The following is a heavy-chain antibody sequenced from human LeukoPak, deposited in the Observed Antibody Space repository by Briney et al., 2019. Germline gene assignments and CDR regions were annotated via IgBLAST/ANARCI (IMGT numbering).Heavy chain of an antibody. CDR1: GFTFSSYG. CDR3: AKDTGEYYYDSSGYYRAGVAFQH. Sequence: GGSLRLSCAASGFTFSSYGMHWVRQAPGKGLEWVAVISYDGSNKYYADSVKGRFTISRDNSKNTLYLQMNSLRAEDTAVYYCAKDTGEYYYDSSGYYRAGVAFQHWGQGTLVTVPS. D-gene: IGHD3-22*01. J-gene: IGHJ1*01. V-gene: IGHV3-30*18. CDR2: ISYDGSNK.